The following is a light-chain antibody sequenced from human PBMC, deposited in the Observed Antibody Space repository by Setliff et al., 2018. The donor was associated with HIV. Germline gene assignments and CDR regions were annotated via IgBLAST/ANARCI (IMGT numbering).Light chain of an antibody. V-gene: IGLV2-14*01. CDR1: SSDVGYYNF. CDR3: GSYTLTSTVI. Sequence: QSALTQPASVSGSPGQSITISCTGTSSDVGYYNFVSWYQQYPGRAPKVIIYEVSHRPSGISNRFSGSKSGNTASLTISELQTEDEANYYCGSYTLTSTVIFGGGTKGTVL. CDR2: EVS. J-gene: IGLJ2*01.